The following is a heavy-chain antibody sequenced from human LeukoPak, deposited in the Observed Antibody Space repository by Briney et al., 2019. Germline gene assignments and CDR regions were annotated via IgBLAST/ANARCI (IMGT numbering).Heavy chain of an antibody. CDR2: INHSGST. CDR1: GGSVSSGSYY. J-gene: IGHJ4*02. Sequence: SETLSLTCTVSGGSVSSGSYYWSWIRQPPGKGLEWIGEINHSGSTNYNPSLKSRVTISVDTSKNQFSLKLSSVTAADTAVYYCARVKLTYYYDSSGYSPHPTFDYWGQGTLVTVSS. CDR3: ARVKLTYYYDSSGYSPHPTFDY. V-gene: IGHV4-39*07. D-gene: IGHD3-22*01.